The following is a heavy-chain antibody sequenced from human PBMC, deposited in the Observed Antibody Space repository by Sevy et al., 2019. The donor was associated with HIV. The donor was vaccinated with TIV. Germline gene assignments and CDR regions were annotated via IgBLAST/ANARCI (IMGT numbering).Heavy chain of an antibody. Sequence: KQSQTLSLTCAIAGDGISSTGTIWNWIRQSPSRGLEWLGRTYYRSNWYNNYALSVKGRISITPDTSKNQVSLHLNSVTPEDTAVYFCARDGDSNWDGWPSGKVFDSWGQGTLVTVSS. CDR2: TYYRSNWYN. J-gene: IGHJ4*02. D-gene: IGHD2-21*02. CDR1: GDGISSTGTI. CDR3: ARDGDSNWDGWPSGKVFDS. V-gene: IGHV6-1*01.